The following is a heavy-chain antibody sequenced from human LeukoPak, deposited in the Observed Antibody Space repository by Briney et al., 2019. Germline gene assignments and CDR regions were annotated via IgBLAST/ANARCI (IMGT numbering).Heavy chain of an antibody. CDR3: ARGARRYYYYGMDV. CDR1: GFTFSSYA. CDR2: ISYDGGNK. Sequence: GGSLRLSCAASGFTFSSYAMHCVRQAPGKGLEWVAVISYDGGNKYYADSVKGRFTISRDNSKNTLYLQMNSLRAEDTAVYYCARGARRYYYYGMDVWGQGTTVTVSS. V-gene: IGHV3-30-3*01. J-gene: IGHJ6*02.